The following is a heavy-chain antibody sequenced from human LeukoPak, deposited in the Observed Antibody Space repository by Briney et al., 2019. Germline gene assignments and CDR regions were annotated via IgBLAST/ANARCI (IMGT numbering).Heavy chain of an antibody. Sequence: SETLSLTCTVSGGSLSSSTYYWGWVRQPPGKGLEWIGSIYFSGSTYYNPSLKSRVTISLNTSKNQFSLKLRSVTAADTAVYYCASYTGYISGWYLTGEYFQHWGQGTLVTVSS. J-gene: IGHJ1*01. D-gene: IGHD6-19*01. CDR3: ASYTGYISGWYLTGEYFQH. V-gene: IGHV4-39*07. CDR2: IYFSGST. CDR1: GGSLSSSTYY.